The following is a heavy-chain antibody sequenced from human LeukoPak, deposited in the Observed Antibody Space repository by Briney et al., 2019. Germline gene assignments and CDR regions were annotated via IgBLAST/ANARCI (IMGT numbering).Heavy chain of an antibody. CDR2: IKSKADGETT. J-gene: IGHJ4*02. CDR3: TTDLGITMIRGVILY. Sequence: PGGSLRLSCAASGFTFTNAWMSWVRQAPGKGLEWVGRIKSKADGETTDYAAPVKGRFTMSRDDSKATLYLQMNSLKAEDTAVYYCTTDLGITMIRGVILYWGQGALVTVSS. CDR1: GFTFTNAW. D-gene: IGHD3-10*01. V-gene: IGHV3-15*01.